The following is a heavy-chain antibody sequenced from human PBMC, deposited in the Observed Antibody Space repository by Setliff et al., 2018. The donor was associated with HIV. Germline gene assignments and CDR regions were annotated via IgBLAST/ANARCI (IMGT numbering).Heavy chain of an antibody. J-gene: IGHJ4*02. CDR2: IYNSGAT. D-gene: IGHD2-2*01. V-gene: IGHV4-59*12. CDR1: GGSMSSYF. CDR3: ARFDHASIDY. Sequence: PSETLSLTCTVSGGSMSSYFWSWIRQSPGKGLEWIGYIYNSGATYYNPSLKSRVTLSIDTSKNQFSLNLSSVTAADTAVYYCARFDHASIDYWGQGTLVTVSS.